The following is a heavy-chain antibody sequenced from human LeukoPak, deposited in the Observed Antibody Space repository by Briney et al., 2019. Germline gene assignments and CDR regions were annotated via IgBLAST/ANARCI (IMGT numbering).Heavy chain of an antibody. CDR1: GFTFGNFG. CDR2: ISYDGSNK. Sequence: PGGSLRLSCIASGFTFGNFGMHWVRQAPGKGLEWVTLISYDGSNKQYGDSVKGRFIISRDNSMSTLYLQMNNLRAADTAFYFCVRHDSYIPFWGQGSLVTVSS. V-gene: IGHV3-30*03. J-gene: IGHJ1*01. D-gene: IGHD1-1*01. CDR3: VRHDSYIPF.